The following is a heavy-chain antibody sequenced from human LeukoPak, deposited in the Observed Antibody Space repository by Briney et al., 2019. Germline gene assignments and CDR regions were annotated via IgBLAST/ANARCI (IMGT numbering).Heavy chain of an antibody. Sequence: SVNVSCKASGGTFTIYAISWVRQAPGQGLEWMGEIIPIFGTANYAQKFQGRVTITADESPSTAYMELSSLRSEDTAVYYCARPYYYGSGSYSNWFDPWGQGTLVTVSS. D-gene: IGHD3-10*01. J-gene: IGHJ5*02. CDR3: ARPYYYGSGSYSNWFDP. CDR2: IIPIFGTA. V-gene: IGHV1-69*13. CDR1: GGTFTIYA.